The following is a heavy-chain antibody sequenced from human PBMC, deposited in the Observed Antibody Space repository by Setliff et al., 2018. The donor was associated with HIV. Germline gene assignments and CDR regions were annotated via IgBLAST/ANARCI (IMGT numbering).Heavy chain of an antibody. V-gene: IGHV4-39*07. D-gene: IGHD3-16*01. Sequence: SETLSLTCTVSGGTIRSSSYYWGWIRQPPGKGLEWIGSIYYSGSTYYNASLRSRVTISGDTSKKQFSLKLSSVTAADTAVYYCVISSRLGGSSNYFDYWGQGTLFTVSS. CDR2: IYYSGST. CDR3: VISSRLGGSSNYFDY. CDR1: GGTIRSSSYY. J-gene: IGHJ4*02.